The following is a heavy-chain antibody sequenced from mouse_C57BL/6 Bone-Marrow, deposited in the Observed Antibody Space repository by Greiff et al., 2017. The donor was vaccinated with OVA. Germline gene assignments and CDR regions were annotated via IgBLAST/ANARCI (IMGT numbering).Heavy chain of an antibody. V-gene: IGHV1-82*01. CDR2: IYPGDGDT. CDR1: GYAFSSSW. J-gene: IGHJ1*03. D-gene: IGHD1-1*01. Sequence: QVQLQQSGPELVKPGASVKISCKASGYAFSSSWMNWVKQRPGKGLEWIGRIYPGDGDTNYNGKFKGKATLTADKSSSTAYMQLSSLTSEDSAVYFGHYYGSSSYWYFDVWGTGTTVTVSS. CDR3: HYYGSSSYWYFDV.